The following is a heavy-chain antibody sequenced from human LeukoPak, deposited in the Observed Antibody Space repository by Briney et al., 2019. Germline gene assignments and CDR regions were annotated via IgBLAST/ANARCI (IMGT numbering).Heavy chain of an antibody. V-gene: IGHV4-34*01. CDR2: ISHSGRT. D-gene: IGHD2-2*01. CDR1: GGSFSDYF. CDR3: ARDVVVVPAAIHYGMDV. J-gene: IGHJ6*02. Sequence: SETLSLTCAVYGGSFSDYFWGWIRQPPGKGLEWIGEISHSGRTYYNPSLKSRVTISVDTSKNQFSLNLSSVTAADTAVYYCARDVVVVPAAIHYGMDVWGQGTTVTVSS.